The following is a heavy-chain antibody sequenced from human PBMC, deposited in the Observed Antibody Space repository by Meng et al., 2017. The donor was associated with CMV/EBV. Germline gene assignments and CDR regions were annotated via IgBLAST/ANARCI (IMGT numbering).Heavy chain of an antibody. CDR1: GFRFTTYW. J-gene: IGHJ6*02. CDR3: ARPGLYYGMDV. V-gene: IGHV5-51*01. Sequence: GESLKISCKGSGFRFTTYWLGWVRQKPGKGLEWMGIIYPGDSDTRYSPSFQGQVTISADKSISTAYLQWSSLKASDTAMYYCARPGLYYGMDVWGQGTTVTVSS. CDR2: IYPGDSDT.